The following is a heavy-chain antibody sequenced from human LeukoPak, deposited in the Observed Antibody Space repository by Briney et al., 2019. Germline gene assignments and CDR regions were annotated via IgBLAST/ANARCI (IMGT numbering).Heavy chain of an antibody. CDR2: INPNSGGT. D-gene: IGHD3-10*01. Sequence: ASVKVSCKASGYTFTGYYMHWVRQAPGQGLEWMGWINPNSGGTNYAQNFQGRVTMTRDTSISTAYMELSRLRPDDTAVYYCARDGGPLYGSGRKDFDYWGQGTLVTVSS. J-gene: IGHJ4*02. CDR3: ARDGGPLYGSGRKDFDY. CDR1: GYTFTGYY. V-gene: IGHV1-2*02.